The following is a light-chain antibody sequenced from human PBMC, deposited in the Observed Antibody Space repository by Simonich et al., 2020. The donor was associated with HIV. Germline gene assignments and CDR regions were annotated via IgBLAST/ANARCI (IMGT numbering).Light chain of an antibody. J-gene: IGKJ1*01. Sequence: DIVMTQTPLSLSVTPGQPASISCKSSQSLLHSDGKTYLYWYLQKPGQSPQLLIYEVSKRFSGVPDRFSGRGSGTDFTLKISRVEAEDIGVYYCMQSIQIPRTFGQGTKVEIK. CDR3: MQSIQIPRT. V-gene: IGKV2D-29*02. CDR2: EVS. CDR1: QSLLHSDGKTY.